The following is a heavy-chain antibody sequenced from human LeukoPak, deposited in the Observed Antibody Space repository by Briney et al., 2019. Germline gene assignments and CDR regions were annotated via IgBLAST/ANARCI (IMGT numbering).Heavy chain of an antibody. CDR3: ARGRGPTKIDY. J-gene: IGHJ4*02. CDR1: GYTFTSYG. Sequence: GASVKVSCKASGYTFTSYGISWVRQAPGQGLEWMGWISAYNGNTNYAQKFQGRVTMTRDTSISTAYMELSRLRSDDTAVYYCARGRGPTKIDYWGQGTLVTVSS. D-gene: IGHD3-16*01. CDR2: ISAYNGNT. V-gene: IGHV1-18*01.